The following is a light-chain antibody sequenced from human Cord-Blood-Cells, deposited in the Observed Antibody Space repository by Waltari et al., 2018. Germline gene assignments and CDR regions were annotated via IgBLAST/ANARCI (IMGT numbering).Light chain of an antibody. V-gene: IGKV3-11*01. J-gene: IGKJ2*01. CDR1: QSVSSY. CDR3: QQRSNWPPMYT. Sequence: IVLTQAPATLSLSIGDRATLSCRASQSVSSYLAWYQQKPGQTPRLLIYDASNRATGIPARFSGGGSGTDFTLTISSLEPEDFAVYYCQQRSNWPPMYTFGQGTKLEIK. CDR2: DAS.